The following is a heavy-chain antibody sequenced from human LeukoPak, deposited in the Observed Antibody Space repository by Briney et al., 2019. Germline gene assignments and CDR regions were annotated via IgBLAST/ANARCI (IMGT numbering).Heavy chain of an antibody. Sequence: GGSLRLSCAASGFTFSSYAMSWVRQAPGKGLEWVSAISGSGGSTYYADSVKGRFTISRDNSKNTLYLQMNSLRAEDTAVYYCSKKQDSSGWYEEVYFDYWGQGTLVTVSS. CDR2: ISGSGGST. J-gene: IGHJ4*02. V-gene: IGHV3-23*01. D-gene: IGHD6-19*01. CDR3: SKKQDSSGWYEEVYFDY. CDR1: GFTFSSYA.